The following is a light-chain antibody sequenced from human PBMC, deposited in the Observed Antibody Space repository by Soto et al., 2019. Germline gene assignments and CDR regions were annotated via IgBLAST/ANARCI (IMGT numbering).Light chain of an antibody. V-gene: IGKV1-13*02. Sequence: AIQLTQSPSSLSASVGDRVTITCRASQGISSWLAWYQQKPGKAPKLLISDASSLESGVPSRFSGDRSGTEFTLTINSLRPEDVATYFCQQFSSYWTFGQGTKVDIK. CDR3: QQFSSYWT. CDR2: DAS. CDR1: QGISSW. J-gene: IGKJ1*01.